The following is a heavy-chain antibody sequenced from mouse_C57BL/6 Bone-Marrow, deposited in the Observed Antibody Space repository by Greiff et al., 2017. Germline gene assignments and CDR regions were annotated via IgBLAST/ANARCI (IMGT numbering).Heavy chain of an antibody. V-gene: IGHV1-81*01. CDR1: GYTFTSSG. D-gene: IGHD3-1*01. CDR2: IYPRSGNT. J-gene: IGHJ2*01. CDR3: ARDREISGNY. Sequence: VQLQQSGAELARPGASVKLSCKASGYTFTSSGISWVKQRTGQGLEWIGEIYPRSGNTYYNEKFKGKATLTADKSSSIAYMELRSLTSEDSAVYFCARDREISGNYWGQGTTLTVSS.